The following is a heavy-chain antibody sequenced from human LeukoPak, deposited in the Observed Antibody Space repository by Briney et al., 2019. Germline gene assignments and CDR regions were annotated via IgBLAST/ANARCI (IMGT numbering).Heavy chain of an antibody. D-gene: IGHD4-17*01. CDR3: GRRTVTTYRGSNWFDP. V-gene: IGHV4-39*01. Sequence: PSETLSLTCTVSGGSISSSSYYWGWIRQPPGKGLEWIVSIYYSGSTYYNPSLKSRVTISVDTSKNQFSPKLSSVTAADTAVYYCGRRTVTTYRGSNWFDPWGQGTLVTVSS. CDR2: IYYSGST. CDR1: GGSISSSSYY. J-gene: IGHJ5*02.